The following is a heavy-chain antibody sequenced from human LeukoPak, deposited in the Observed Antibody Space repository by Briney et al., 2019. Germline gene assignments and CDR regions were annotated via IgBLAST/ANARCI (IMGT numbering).Heavy chain of an antibody. CDR1: GGSFSGYY. D-gene: IGHD2-8*01. V-gene: IGHV4-34*01. J-gene: IGHJ4*02. Sequence: SETLSLTCTVYGGSFSGYYWIWIRQPPGKGLEWIGEINHSGGTNYNPSLKSRVTISVDTSRNRFSLKLNSVTDADTAVYYCARGIVLTLYATFDYWGQGTLVTVSS. CDR2: INHSGGT. CDR3: ARGIVLTLYATFDY.